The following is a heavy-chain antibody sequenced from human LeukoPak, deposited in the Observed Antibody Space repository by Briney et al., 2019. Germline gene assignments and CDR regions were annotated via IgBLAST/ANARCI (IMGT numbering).Heavy chain of an antibody. D-gene: IGHD2-2*01. Sequence: GGSLRLSCAASGFTFSSYAMHWVRQAPGKGLEWVTIISYDASNKYYADSVKGRFTISRDNSKNTLYLQMNSLRAEDTAVYYCAKDHWFCSSTSCYGWKWNYFDYWGQGTLVTVSS. J-gene: IGHJ4*02. CDR3: AKDHWFCSSTSCYGWKWNYFDY. V-gene: IGHV3-30*18. CDR2: ISYDASNK. CDR1: GFTFSSYA.